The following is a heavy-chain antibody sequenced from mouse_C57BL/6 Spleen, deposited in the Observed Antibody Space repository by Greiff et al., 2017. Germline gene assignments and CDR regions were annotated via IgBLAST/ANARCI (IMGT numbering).Heavy chain of an antibody. CDR1: GYTFTTYP. D-gene: IGHD1-1*01. CDR2: FHPYNDDT. Sequence: QVQLKQSGAELVKPGASVKMSCKASGYTFTTYPIEWMKQNHGKSLEWIGNFHPYNDDTKYNEKFKGKATLTVEKSSSTVYLELSRLTSDDSAVYYCARNYYGSSGWYFDVWGTGTTVTVSS. V-gene: IGHV1-47*01. J-gene: IGHJ1*03. CDR3: ARNYYGSSGWYFDV.